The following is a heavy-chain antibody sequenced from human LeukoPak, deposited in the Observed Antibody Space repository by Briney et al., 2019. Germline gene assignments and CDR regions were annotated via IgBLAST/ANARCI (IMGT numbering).Heavy chain of an antibody. CDR2: INPNDGDT. D-gene: IGHD2-2*01. CDR3: ARANFLYCTSSTCFFDY. Sequence: ASVKVSCKAAGYTFTDYYIHWGRQAPGQGIELMGWINPNDGDTNYAQKFQGRVAMTRDTSISKAHMEVSRVPSDDTAVYYCARANFLYCTSSTCFFDYWGQGTLVTVSS. J-gene: IGHJ4*02. V-gene: IGHV1-2*02. CDR1: GYTFTDYY.